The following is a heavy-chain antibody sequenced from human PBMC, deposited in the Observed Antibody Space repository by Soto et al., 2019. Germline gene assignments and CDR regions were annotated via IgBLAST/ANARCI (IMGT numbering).Heavy chain of an antibody. J-gene: IGHJ4*02. V-gene: IGHV3-66*01. D-gene: IGHD6-13*01. Sequence: EVQVVESGGGLVQPGGSLRLSCAASGFTVSSNHMTWVRQAPGKGLEWVSVIYSGGNTLYADSVKGRFTISRDNSKNTLFLEMNTRRAGDKAVYYCAREKNSRFDYWGQGTLVAVPS. CDR2: IYSGGNT. CDR1: GFTVSSNH. CDR3: AREKNSRFDY.